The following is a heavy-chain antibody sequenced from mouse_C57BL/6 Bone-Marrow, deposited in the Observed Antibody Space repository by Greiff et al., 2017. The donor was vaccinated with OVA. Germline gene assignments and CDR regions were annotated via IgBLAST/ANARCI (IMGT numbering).Heavy chain of an antibody. CDR1: GYTFTSYW. Sequence: QVQLKQPGAELVMPGASVKLSCKASGYTFTSYWMHWVKQRPGQGLEWIGEIDPSDSYTNYNQKFKGKSTLTVDKSSSTAYMQLSSLTSEDSAVYYCARKPQGTGDWYFDVWGTGTTVTVSS. CDR3: ARKPQGTGDWYFDV. V-gene: IGHV1-69*01. CDR2: IDPSDSYT. J-gene: IGHJ1*03. D-gene: IGHD3-3*01.